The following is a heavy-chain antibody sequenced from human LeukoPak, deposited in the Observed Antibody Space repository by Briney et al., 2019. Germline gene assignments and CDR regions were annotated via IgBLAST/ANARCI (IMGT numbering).Heavy chain of an antibody. CDR1: GFTFSSYW. J-gene: IGHJ6*03. V-gene: IGHV3-7*01. D-gene: IGHD1-26*01. Sequence: HPGGSLRLSCAASGFTFSSYWMSWVRQAPGKGLEWVANIKQDGSEKYYVDSAKGRFTISRDNAKNSLYLQMNSLRAEDTAVYYCASWEPHIYYYYYMDVWGKGTTVTISS. CDR3: ASWEPHIYYYYYMDV. CDR2: IKQDGSEK.